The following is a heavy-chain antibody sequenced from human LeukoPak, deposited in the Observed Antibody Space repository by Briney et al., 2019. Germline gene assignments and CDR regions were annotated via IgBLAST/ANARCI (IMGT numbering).Heavy chain of an antibody. Sequence: ASVKVSCKASGYTFPNYDINWVRQATGQGLEWMGYVNPYSGNTIYAQKFQGRVTMTWNTSINTAYTELSSLTSEDTAVYYCAREPRRFGDWGQGTLVTVSS. D-gene: IGHD3-10*01. CDR3: AREPRRFGD. J-gene: IGHJ4*02. CDR1: GYTFPNYD. CDR2: VNPYSGNT. V-gene: IGHV1-8*01.